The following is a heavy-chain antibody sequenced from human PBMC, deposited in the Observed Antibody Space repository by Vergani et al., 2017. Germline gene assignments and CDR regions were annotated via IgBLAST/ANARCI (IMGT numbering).Heavy chain of an antibody. CDR2: ISGSGGRT. D-gene: IGHD2-21*02. J-gene: IGHJ4*02. CDR3: AKWGGDSXFDY. Sequence: EVQLLESGGGLVQPGGSLRLSCAASGFTFSSYAMRWVREAPGKGLEWVSAISGSGGRTYYADSVKGRFTISRDNSKNTLYLQMNSLRAEDTAVYYCAKWGGDSXFDYWGQGTLVTVSS. V-gene: IGHV3-23*01. CDR1: GFTFSSYA.